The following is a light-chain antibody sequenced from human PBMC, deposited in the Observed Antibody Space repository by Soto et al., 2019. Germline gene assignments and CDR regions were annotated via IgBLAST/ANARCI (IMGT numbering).Light chain of an antibody. V-gene: IGLV2-14*03. Sequence: QSALTQPASVSGSPGQTITISCTGTSNDIGGYKYVSWYQHQPGKAPKLMFYGVDNRPSGVSSRFSASKSGNTASLTISGLQAEDEADYYCVSYTSSNTLVFGGGTKLTVL. CDR2: GVD. CDR1: SNDIGGYKY. J-gene: IGLJ2*01. CDR3: VSYTSSNTLV.